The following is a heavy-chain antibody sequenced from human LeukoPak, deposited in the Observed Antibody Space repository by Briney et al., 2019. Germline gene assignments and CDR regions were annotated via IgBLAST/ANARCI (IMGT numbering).Heavy chain of an antibody. D-gene: IGHD4-17*01. CDR3: ARSHGPDYYYGMDV. J-gene: IGHJ6*02. Sequence: GGSLRLSCAASGLTFSSYAMHWVRQAPGKGLEWVAVISYDGSNKYYADSVKGRFTISRDNSKNTLYLQMNSLRAEDTAVYYCARSHGPDYYYGMDVWGQGTTVTVSS. V-gene: IGHV3-30-3*01. CDR2: ISYDGSNK. CDR1: GLTFSSYA.